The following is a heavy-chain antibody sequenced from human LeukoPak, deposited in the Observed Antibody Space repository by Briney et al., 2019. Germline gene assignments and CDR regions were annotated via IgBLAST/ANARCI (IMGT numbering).Heavy chain of an antibody. Sequence: KASQTLSLTCAISGDSVSSNSAAWNWIRQSPSRGLECLGRTFYRSKWYNDYAVSVKSRITINPDTSKNQFSLQLNSVTPEDTAVYYCARETSFRYYDFWSGWDYWGQGTLVTVSS. CDR1: GDSVSSNSAA. CDR3: ARETSFRYYDFWSGWDY. V-gene: IGHV6-1*01. J-gene: IGHJ4*02. CDR2: TFYRSKWYN. D-gene: IGHD3-3*01.